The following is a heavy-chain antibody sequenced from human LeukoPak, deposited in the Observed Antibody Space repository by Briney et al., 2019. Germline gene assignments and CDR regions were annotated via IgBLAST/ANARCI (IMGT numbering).Heavy chain of an antibody. Sequence: ASVKVSCKASDYTFTTYGISWVRQAPGQGFEWMGWISEYNGNTKYAQKLQGRVTMTTDTSTSTAYMELRSLRSEDTAVYYCARGRSYDFWSGYYVITGTTLLMDVWGKGTTVTVSS. D-gene: IGHD3-3*01. CDR2: ISEYNGNT. V-gene: IGHV1-18*01. J-gene: IGHJ6*04. CDR3: ARGRSYDFWSGYYVITGTTLLMDV. CDR1: DYTFTTYG.